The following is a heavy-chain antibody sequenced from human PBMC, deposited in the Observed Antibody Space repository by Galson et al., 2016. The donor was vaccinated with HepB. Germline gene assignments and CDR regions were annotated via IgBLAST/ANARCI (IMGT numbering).Heavy chain of an antibody. CDR1: GGSVSGATFY. CDR2: MFFSGIT. CDR3: ARHWVGLAYFDY. Sequence: SETLSLTCSVSGGSVSGATFYWGWLRQPPGKGLEWIATMFFSGITYYNPSLKSRATISIDTSKNQFSLSLTSVTAADTAVYYCARHWVGLAYFDYWGQGVLVTVSS. D-gene: IGHD1-26*01. J-gene: IGHJ4*02. V-gene: IGHV4-39*01.